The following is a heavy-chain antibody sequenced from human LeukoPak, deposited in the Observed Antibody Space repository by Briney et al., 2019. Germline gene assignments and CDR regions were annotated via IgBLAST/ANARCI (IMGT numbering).Heavy chain of an antibody. Sequence: GGSLRLSCAASGFTFSSYWMHWVRQAPGKGLVWVSRINSDGSSTSYADSVKGRFTISRDNAKNTLYLQMSGLRAEDTAVYYCASGSHYYDSSGYPYWGQGTLVTVSS. V-gene: IGHV3-74*01. D-gene: IGHD3-22*01. CDR3: ASGSHYYDSSGYPY. CDR1: GFTFSSYW. CDR2: INSDGSST. J-gene: IGHJ4*02.